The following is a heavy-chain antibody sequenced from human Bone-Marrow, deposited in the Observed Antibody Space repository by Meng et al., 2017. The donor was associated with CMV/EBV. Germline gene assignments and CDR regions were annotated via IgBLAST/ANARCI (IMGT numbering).Heavy chain of an antibody. D-gene: IGHD1-1*01. Sequence: GSLRLSCAVYGGSFSGYYWSWIRQPPGKGLEWIGEINHSGSTNYNPSLKSRVTISVDTSKNQFSLQLNSVTPEDTAVYYCARDSYDGNPTLTYYYYGRDVWGQGTTVTVYS. J-gene: IGHJ6*02. CDR1: GGSFSGYY. CDR3: ARDSYDGNPTLTYYYYGRDV. V-gene: IGHV4-34*01. CDR2: INHSGST.